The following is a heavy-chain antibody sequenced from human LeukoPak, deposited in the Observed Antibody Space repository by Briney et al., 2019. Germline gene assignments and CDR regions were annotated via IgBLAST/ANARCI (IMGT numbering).Heavy chain of an antibody. Sequence: ASVKVSCKGSGYTLTELSMHWVRQAPGQGLEWMGWINPNSGGTNYAQKFQGRVTMTRDTSISTAYMELSRLRSDDTAVYYCARGTGEGYTYGRYYFDYWGQGTLVTVSS. CDR2: INPNSGGT. J-gene: IGHJ4*02. CDR3: ARGTGEGYTYGRYYFDY. CDR1: GYTLTELS. D-gene: IGHD5-18*01. V-gene: IGHV1-2*02.